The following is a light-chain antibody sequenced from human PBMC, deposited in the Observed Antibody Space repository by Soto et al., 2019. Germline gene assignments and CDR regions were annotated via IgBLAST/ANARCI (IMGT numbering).Light chain of an antibody. V-gene: IGLV2-8*01. CDR3: SSYANNNNMIV. CDR1: SSAVGGYNY. J-gene: IGLJ1*01. Sequence: QSVLTQPPSASGSPGQSVSISCTGTSSAVGGYNYVSWYQQRPGKVPKVIIYEVTKRPSGVPDRFSGSKSGNTASLTVSGLQAEDEAEYFCSSYANNNNMIVFGTGTKLTVL. CDR2: EVT.